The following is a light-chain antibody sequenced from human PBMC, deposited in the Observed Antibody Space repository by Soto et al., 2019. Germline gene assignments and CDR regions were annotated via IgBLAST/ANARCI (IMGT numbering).Light chain of an antibody. V-gene: IGKV3-15*01. Sequence: EIVMTQSPATLSVSPGERATLSCRASQSVSSNLAWYQQKRGQAPRLLIYGASTRATGIPARFSGSGSGTDFPLTISRLQSEDFAVYYCQQYNNWPPYTFGQGTKLEIK. J-gene: IGKJ2*01. CDR1: QSVSSN. CDR2: GAS. CDR3: QQYNNWPPYT.